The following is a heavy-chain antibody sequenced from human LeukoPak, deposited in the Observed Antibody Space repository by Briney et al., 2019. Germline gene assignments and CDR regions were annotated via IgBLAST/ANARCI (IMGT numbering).Heavy chain of an antibody. CDR3: ASHSSSWYGFDY. D-gene: IGHD6-13*01. J-gene: IGHJ4*02. CDR1: GFTVSSNH. CDR2: IYSGGST. V-gene: IGHV3-53*01. Sequence: PGGSLRLSCPASGFTVSSNHMSWVRQAPGKGLEWVSVIYSGGSTYYADSVKGRFTISRDNSKNTLYLQMNSLRAEDTAVYYCASHSSSWYGFDYWGQGTLVTVSS.